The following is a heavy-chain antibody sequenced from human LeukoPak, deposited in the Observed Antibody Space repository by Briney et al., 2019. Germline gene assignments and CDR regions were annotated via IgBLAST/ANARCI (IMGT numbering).Heavy chain of an antibody. CDR3: ARAHNYYDFTRFPDY. Sequence: GGSLRLSCAASGFTFSDYYMSWIRQAPGKGLEWVSYISSSGSTIYYADSVKGRFTISRDNAKNSLYLQMNSLRAEDTAVYYCARAHNYYDFTRFPDYWGQGTLVTASS. J-gene: IGHJ4*02. V-gene: IGHV3-11*01. CDR2: ISSSGSTI. D-gene: IGHD3-22*01. CDR1: GFTFSDYY.